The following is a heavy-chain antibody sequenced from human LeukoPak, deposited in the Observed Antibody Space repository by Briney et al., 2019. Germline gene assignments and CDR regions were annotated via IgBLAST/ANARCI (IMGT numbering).Heavy chain of an antibody. D-gene: IGHD3-9*01. CDR1: GGSISSYY. V-gene: IGHV3-48*03. Sequence: LSLTCTVSGGSISSYYWSWVRQAPGKGLEWIAYINHDGEAIYYPQFVRGRFIISRDNAKNTLSLQMNDLRDEDTAVYYCARDYDWALDFWGQGTRVTVSS. CDR2: INHDGEAI. J-gene: IGHJ4*02. CDR3: ARDYDWALDF.